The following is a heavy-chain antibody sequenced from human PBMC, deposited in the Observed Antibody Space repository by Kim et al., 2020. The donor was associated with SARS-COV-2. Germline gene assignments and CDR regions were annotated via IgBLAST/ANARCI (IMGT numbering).Heavy chain of an antibody. CDR1: GGSISSRNYY. V-gene: IGHV4-39*02. J-gene: IGHJ1*01. CDR3: VSMPMTYDGYKSGHYF. Sequence: SETLSLTCIVSGGSISSRNYYWGWIRQPPGKGREWIGSIDCSGTTYYNPSLKSRVTKSIDTSKNHFSLRLRSVTAAASAVYSCVSMPMTYDGYKSGHYF. CDR2: IDCSGTT. D-gene: IGHD5-18*01.